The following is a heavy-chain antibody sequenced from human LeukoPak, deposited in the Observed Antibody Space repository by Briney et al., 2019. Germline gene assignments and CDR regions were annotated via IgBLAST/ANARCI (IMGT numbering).Heavy chain of an antibody. CDR3: ARVDTAMDFDY. Sequence: PGGSQRLSCAASGFTFSSYSMNGVRQAPGKGLEWVSSISSSSSYIYYADSVKGRFTISRDNAKNSLYLQMNSLRAEDTAVYYCARVDTAMDFDYWGQGTLVTVSS. D-gene: IGHD5-18*01. V-gene: IGHV3-21*01. CDR2: ISSSSSYI. CDR1: GFTFSSYS. J-gene: IGHJ4*02.